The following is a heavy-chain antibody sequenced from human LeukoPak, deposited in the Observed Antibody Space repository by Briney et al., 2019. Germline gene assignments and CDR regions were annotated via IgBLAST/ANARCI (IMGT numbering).Heavy chain of an antibody. V-gene: IGHV3-21*01. D-gene: IGHD6-19*01. J-gene: IGHJ4*02. CDR1: GFTFSSYS. CDR3: ARDKPSSGWYYFDY. CDR2: ISSSSSYI. Sequence: PGGSLRLSCAASGFTFSSYSMNWVRQAPGKGLEWVSSISSSSSYIYYADSVKGRFTISRDNAKNSLYLQMNSLRAEDTAVYYCARDKPSSGWYYFDYWGQGTLVTVSS.